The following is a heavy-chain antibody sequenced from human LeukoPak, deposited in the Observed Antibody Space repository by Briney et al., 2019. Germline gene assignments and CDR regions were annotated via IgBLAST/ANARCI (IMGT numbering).Heavy chain of an antibody. CDR1: GFTFDDYA. CDR3: VRARARVVTDPDY. J-gene: IGHJ4*02. D-gene: IGHD2-21*02. V-gene: IGHV3-43*02. CDR2: INGDGGSS. Sequence: PGGALRLSCAASGFTFDDYAMHWVRPPLGKGRTWVSVINGDGGSSFYADSAKGRFTVSRDNTKNSLHLQMNSLRTEDTALYYCVRARARVVTDPDYWGQGTLVTVSS.